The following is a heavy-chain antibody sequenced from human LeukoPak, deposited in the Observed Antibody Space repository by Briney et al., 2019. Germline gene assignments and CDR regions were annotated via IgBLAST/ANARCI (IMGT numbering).Heavy chain of an antibody. CDR1: GFTFTSSA. J-gene: IGHJ4*02. V-gene: IGHV1-58*01. D-gene: IGHD2-21*01. CDR3: AAGYYYSGGGGGY. CDR2: IVVGSGNT. Sequence: VSAVKVSCKASGFTFTSSALQLVRQARAPRLEWIGWIVVGSGNTNYAQKFQERVTITRDMSTSTAYMELSSLRSEDTAVYYCAAGYYYSGGGGGYWGQGTLVTVSS.